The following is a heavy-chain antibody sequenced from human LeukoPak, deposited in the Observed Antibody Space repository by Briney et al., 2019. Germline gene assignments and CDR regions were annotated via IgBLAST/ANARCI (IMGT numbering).Heavy chain of an antibody. Sequence: PGGSLRLSCAASGFTFSSYAMHWVRQAPGKGLEWVAVISYDGSNKYYADSVKGRFTISRDNSKNTLYLQMNSLRAEDTVVYYCARGQLLAAAVYYFDYWGQGTLVTVSS. CDR3: ARGQLLAAAVYYFDY. V-gene: IGHV3-30-3*01. CDR2: ISYDGSNK. J-gene: IGHJ4*02. D-gene: IGHD6-13*01. CDR1: GFTFSSYA.